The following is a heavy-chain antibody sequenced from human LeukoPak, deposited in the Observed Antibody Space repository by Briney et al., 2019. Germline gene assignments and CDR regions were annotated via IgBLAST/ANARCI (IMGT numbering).Heavy chain of an antibody. J-gene: IGHJ3*02. CDR1: GYNVMRNS. V-gene: IGHV5-51*03. Sequence: KPGESLKISCKVSGYNVMRNSIGWVRQMPGRGLEWMGVIYPGDSDTRYSPSFQGQVTISADESVSTAYLQWSSLKASDTAIHYCARLDTVTTRAYLFDICGQGTMVTVSS. D-gene: IGHD4-17*01. CDR3: ARLDTVTTRAYLFDI. CDR2: IYPGDSDT.